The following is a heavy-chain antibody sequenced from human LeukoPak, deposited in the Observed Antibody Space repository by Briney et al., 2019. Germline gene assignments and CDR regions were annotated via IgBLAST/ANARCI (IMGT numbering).Heavy chain of an antibody. D-gene: IGHD3-10*01. V-gene: IGHV3-23*01. CDR2: ISGSGGST. Sequence: GGSLRLSCAASGFTFSSYAMSWVRQAPGKGLEWVSAISGSGGSTYYADSVKGRFTTSRDNSKNTLYLQMNSLRAEDTAVYYCAKDRFGKSSYYGMDVWGQGTTVTVSS. CDR3: AKDRFGKSSYYGMDV. J-gene: IGHJ6*02. CDR1: GFTFSSYA.